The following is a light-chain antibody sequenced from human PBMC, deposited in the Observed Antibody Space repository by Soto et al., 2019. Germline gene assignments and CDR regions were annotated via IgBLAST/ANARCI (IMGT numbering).Light chain of an antibody. J-gene: IGKJ1*01. Sequence: ENVFRQSPTTLSLSPGERGTLSCRASQSVSNNYLAWYQQKPGQAPRLLIYGASNRATGIPDRFSGSGSGTDFTLTISRLEPEDFAVYYCQQYGSSGTFGQGTKVDI. CDR2: GAS. CDR1: QSVSNNY. V-gene: IGKV3-20*01. CDR3: QQYGSSGT.